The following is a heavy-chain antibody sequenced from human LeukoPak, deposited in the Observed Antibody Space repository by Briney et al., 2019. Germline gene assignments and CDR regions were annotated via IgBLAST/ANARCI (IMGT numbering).Heavy chain of an antibody. CDR3: ARGALAGEFMDV. D-gene: IGHD6-19*01. CDR1: GFTFSSYS. Sequence: PGGSLRLSCAASGFTFSSYSMNWVRQAPGRGLEWVSYISSSGSTIYYADSVKGRLTISRDNAKNSLYLQMNSLRAEDTAVYYCARGALAGEFMDVWGQGTTVTVSS. CDR2: ISSSGSTI. V-gene: IGHV3-48*04. J-gene: IGHJ6*02.